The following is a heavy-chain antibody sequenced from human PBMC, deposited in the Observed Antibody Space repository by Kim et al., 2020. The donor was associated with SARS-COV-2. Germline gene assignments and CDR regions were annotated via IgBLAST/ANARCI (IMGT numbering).Heavy chain of an antibody. Sequence: SETLSLTCTVSGGSISSSSYYWGWIRQPPGKGLEWIGSLYYSGSTYYNPSLKSRVTISVDTSKNQFSLKLSSATAADTAVYYCARRGAVRDYDSSGYYPMRNWFDPWGQGTLVTVS. CDR2: LYYSGST. CDR1: GGSISSSSYY. CDR3: ARRGAVRDYDSSGYYPMRNWFDP. V-gene: IGHV4-39*01. J-gene: IGHJ5*02. D-gene: IGHD3-22*01.